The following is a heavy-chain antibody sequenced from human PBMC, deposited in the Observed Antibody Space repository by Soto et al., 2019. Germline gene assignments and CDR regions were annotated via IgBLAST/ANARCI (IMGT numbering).Heavy chain of an antibody. CDR2: IYWDDDK. D-gene: IGHD6-19*01. V-gene: IGHV2-5*02. CDR1: GVSHNTIGVG. J-gene: IGHJ4*02. Sequence: GAGRTLGKAQPSPPPSFPFSGVSHNTIGVGVGWIRQPPGKALEWLALIYWDDDKRYSPSLKSRLTITKDNSKNQVVITMTNTDPVDTATYYCAHRGMYRSGWTLFEDWGQATLVTLSS. CDR3: AHRGMYRSGWTLFED.